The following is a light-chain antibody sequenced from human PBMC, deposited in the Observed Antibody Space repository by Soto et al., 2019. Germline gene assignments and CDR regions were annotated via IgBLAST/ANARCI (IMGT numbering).Light chain of an antibody. CDR3: QTWGTGIFWV. CDR1: SGHSNYA. CDR2: LNSDGSH. V-gene: IGLV4-69*01. J-gene: IGLJ3*02. Sequence: QSVLTQSPSASASLGASVKLTCTLSSGHSNYAIAWHQQQPEKGPRYLMKLNSDGSHSKGDGIPDRFSGSSSGAERYLTISSLQSEDEADYYCQTWGTGIFWVFGGGTKLTVL.